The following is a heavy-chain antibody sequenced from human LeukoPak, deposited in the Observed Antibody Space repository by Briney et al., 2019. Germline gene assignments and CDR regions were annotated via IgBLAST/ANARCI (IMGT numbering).Heavy chain of an antibody. CDR1: GFTFRSYW. D-gene: IGHD5-12*01. Sequence: GGSLRLSFAASGFTFRSYWMSWVRQAPGKGLEWVTKINQGGSVQYYMDSVKGRFTISRDDAKNSLYGQMNSLRDEDTAVYCARVEYSGWNLEYWGQGTLVTVS. CDR3: ARVEYSGWNLEY. CDR2: INQGGSVQ. J-gene: IGHJ4*02. V-gene: IGHV3-7*01.